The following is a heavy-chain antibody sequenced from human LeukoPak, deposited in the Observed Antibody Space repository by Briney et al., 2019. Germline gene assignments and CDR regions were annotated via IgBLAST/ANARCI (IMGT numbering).Heavy chain of an antibody. CDR1: GDSISSYY. J-gene: IGHJ4*02. CDR2: IYYSGST. D-gene: IGHD5-18*01. CDR3: ARVRGVDTAMGAFDY. V-gene: IGHV4-39*07. Sequence: SETLSLTCTVSGDSISSYYWGWIRQPPGKGLEWIGSIYYSGSTYYNPSLKSRVTISVDTSKNQFSLKLSSVTAADTAVYYCARVRGVDTAMGAFDYWGQGTLVTVSS.